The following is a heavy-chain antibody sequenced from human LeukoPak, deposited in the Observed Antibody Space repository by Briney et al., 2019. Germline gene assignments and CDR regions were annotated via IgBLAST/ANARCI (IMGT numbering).Heavy chain of an antibody. CDR2: ISSSSSYI. V-gene: IGHV3-21*01. CDR1: GFTFSSYT. Sequence: GGSLRLSCAASGFTFSSYTMNWVRQAPGKGLEWVSSISSSSSYIYYADSVKGRFTISRDNARNSLHLQMNSLRAEDTAVYYCARDLSLNWFDPWGQGTLVTVSS. J-gene: IGHJ5*02. CDR3: ARDLSLNWFDP.